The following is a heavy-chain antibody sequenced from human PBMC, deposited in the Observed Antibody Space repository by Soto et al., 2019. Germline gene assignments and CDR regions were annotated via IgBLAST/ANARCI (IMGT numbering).Heavy chain of an antibody. Sequence: GGSLRLSCAASGFTFSSYWMSWVRQAPGKGLEWVANIKQDGSEKYYVDSVKGRFTISRDNAKNSLYLQMNSLRAEDTAVYYCARPYSSGWSLFDYGGQGTLVTVSS. CDR3: ARPYSSGWSLFDY. CDR2: IKQDGSEK. V-gene: IGHV3-7*01. CDR1: GFTFSSYW. D-gene: IGHD6-19*01. J-gene: IGHJ4*02.